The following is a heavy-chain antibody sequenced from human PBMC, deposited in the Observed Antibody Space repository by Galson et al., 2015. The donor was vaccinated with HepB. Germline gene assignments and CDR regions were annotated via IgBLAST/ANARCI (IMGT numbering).Heavy chain of an antibody. CDR2: ISGSGGST. D-gene: IGHD6-13*01. CDR1: GFTFSSYA. J-gene: IGHJ2*01. V-gene: IGHV3-23*01. CDR3: AKFTSWKIAAAGDWYFDL. Sequence: SLRLSCAASGFTFSSYAMSWVRQAPGKGLEWVSAISGSGGSTYYADSVKGRFTISRDNSKNTLYLQMNSLRAEDTAVYYCAKFTSWKIAAAGDWYFDLWGRGTLVTVSS.